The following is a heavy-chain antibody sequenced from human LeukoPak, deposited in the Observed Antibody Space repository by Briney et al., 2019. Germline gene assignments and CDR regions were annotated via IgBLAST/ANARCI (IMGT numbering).Heavy chain of an antibody. CDR1: GYTFTGYY. V-gene: IGHV1-2*02. CDR2: INPNSGGT. D-gene: IGHD6-19*01. CDR3: ARDRSGWYHFDY. J-gene: IGHJ4*02. Sequence: ASVKVSCKASGYTFTGYYMHWVRQAPGQGLEWMGWINPNSGGTNYAQKFQDRVSMTRDTSTSTAYMELSRLRSDDTAVYYCARDRSGWYHFDYWGQGTLVTVSS.